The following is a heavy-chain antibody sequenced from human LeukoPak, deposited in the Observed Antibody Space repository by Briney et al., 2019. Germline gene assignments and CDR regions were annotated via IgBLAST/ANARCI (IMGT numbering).Heavy chain of an antibody. CDR3: ARGPLTIFGVVIDYFDY. Sequence: ASVKVSCKASGYTLTSYGISWVRQAPGQGLEWMGWISAYNGNTNYAQKFQGRVTITTDESTSTAYMELSSLRSEDTAVYYCARGPLTIFGVVIDYFDYWGQGTLVTVSS. D-gene: IGHD3-3*01. CDR2: ISAYNGNT. V-gene: IGHV1-18*01. J-gene: IGHJ4*02. CDR1: GYTLTSYG.